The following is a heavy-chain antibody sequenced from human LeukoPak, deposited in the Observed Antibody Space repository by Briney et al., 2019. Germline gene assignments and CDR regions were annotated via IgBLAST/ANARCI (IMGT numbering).Heavy chain of an antibody. J-gene: IGHJ4*02. D-gene: IGHD6-13*01. CDR1: GFTFSSYS. V-gene: IGHV3-21*01. CDR2: ISSSSSYI. CDR3: ARSPGYSREIDY. Sequence: GGSLRLSCAASGFTFSSYSMNWVRQAPGKGLEWVSSISSSSSYIYYADSVKGRFTISRDNAKNSLYLQMNSLRAEDTAVCYCARSPGYSREIDYWGQGTLVTVSS.